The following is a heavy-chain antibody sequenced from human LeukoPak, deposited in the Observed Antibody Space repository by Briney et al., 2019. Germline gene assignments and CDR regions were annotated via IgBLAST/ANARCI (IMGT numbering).Heavy chain of an antibody. D-gene: IGHD3-22*01. V-gene: IGHV1-24*01. CDR1: GYTLTELS. CDR2: FDPEDGET. CDR3: ATADYDSSGHREYYFDY. Sequence: ASVKVSCKVSGYTLTELSMHWVRQAPGKGLEWMGGFDPEDGETIYAQKFQGRVTMTEDTSTDTAYMELSSPRSEDTAVYYCATADYDSSGHREYYFDYWGQGTLVTVSS. J-gene: IGHJ4*02.